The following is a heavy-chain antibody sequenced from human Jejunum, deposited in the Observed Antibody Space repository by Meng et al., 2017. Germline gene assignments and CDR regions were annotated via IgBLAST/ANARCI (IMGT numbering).Heavy chain of an antibody. CDR1: GNSITSGIYY. V-gene: IGHV4-39*07. D-gene: IGHD2/OR15-2a*01. Sequence: SETLSLTCTVSGNSITSGIYYWVWIRQPPGKGLEWIGSIYYSGSSYYNPSLKSRVTISVDTSKNQFSLKLISVTAADTAVYYCARDLAGAYFTRAFDIWGQGTMVTVSS. CDR3: ARDLAGAYFTRAFDI. J-gene: IGHJ3*02. CDR2: IYYSGSS.